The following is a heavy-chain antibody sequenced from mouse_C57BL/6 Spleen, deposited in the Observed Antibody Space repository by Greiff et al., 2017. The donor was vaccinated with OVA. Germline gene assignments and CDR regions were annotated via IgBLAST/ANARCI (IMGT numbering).Heavy chain of an antibody. CDR2: IYPGDGDT. CDR3: ARESIYDGYDVGAMDY. CDR1: GYAFSSSW. D-gene: IGHD2-3*01. Sequence: QVQLQQSGPELVKPGASVKISCKASGYAFSSSWMNWVKQRPGQGLEWIGRIYPGDGDTNYNGKFKGKATLTADKSSSTAYMQLSSLTSEDSAVYFCARESIYDGYDVGAMDYWGQGTSVTVSS. J-gene: IGHJ4*01. V-gene: IGHV1-82*01.